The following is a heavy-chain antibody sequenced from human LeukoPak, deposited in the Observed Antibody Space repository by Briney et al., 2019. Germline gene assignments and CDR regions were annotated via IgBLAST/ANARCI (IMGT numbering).Heavy chain of an antibody. CDR1: GYSFNRYW. CDR3: ARHQEPGVAAAGIDY. D-gene: IGHD6-13*01. J-gene: IGHJ4*02. V-gene: IGHV5-51*01. CDR2: IYPGDSDT. Sequence: GESLKMSCKGSGYSFNRYWIGWVRQMPGKGLEWMGIIYPGDSDTRYSPSFQGQVTISADKSISTAYLQWSSLKASDTAMYYCARHQEPGVAAAGIDYWGQGTLVTVSS.